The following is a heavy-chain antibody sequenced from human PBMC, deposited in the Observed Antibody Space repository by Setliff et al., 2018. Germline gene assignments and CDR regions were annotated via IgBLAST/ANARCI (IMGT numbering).Heavy chain of an antibody. Sequence: SETLSLTCAVYGGSFSTYYWIWIRQPPGKGLEWIGEINHSGSTNYNPSLESRVTISVDTSKNQFSLKLSSVTAADTAVYHCARGKTFFGAFIRAFDIWGQGRMVTVSS. J-gene: IGHJ3*02. CDR1: GGSFSTYY. CDR2: INHSGST. V-gene: IGHV4-34*01. CDR3: ARGKTFFGAFIRAFDI. D-gene: IGHD3-3*01.